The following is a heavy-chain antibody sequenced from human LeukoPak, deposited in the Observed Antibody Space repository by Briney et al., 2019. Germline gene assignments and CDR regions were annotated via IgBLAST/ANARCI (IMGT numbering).Heavy chain of an antibody. Sequence: SETLSLTCAVYGGSFSGYYWSWIRQPPGKGLEWIGEINHSGCTNYNPSLKSRVTISVDTSKNQFSLKLSSVTAADTAVYYCARGRYYYDSSGYSSPGGYWGQGTLVTVSS. J-gene: IGHJ4*02. CDR3: ARGRYYYDSSGYSSPGGY. CDR2: INHSGCT. D-gene: IGHD3-22*01. V-gene: IGHV4-34*01. CDR1: GGSFSGYY.